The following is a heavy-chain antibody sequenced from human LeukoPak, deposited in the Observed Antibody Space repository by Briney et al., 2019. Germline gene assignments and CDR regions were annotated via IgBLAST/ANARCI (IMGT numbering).Heavy chain of an antibody. CDR2: IWYDGSTK. D-gene: IGHD3-10*01. Sequence: GGSLRLSCAASGFTFSSYVMHWVRQAPGKGLEGGAVIWYDGSTKYYADSVKGRFTISRDNSRNTLYLQMNSLRAEDTAVYFCAKDEEGVDAFDIWGQGTTVTVSS. V-gene: IGHV3-33*06. CDR3: AKDEEGVDAFDI. CDR1: GFTFSSYV. J-gene: IGHJ3*02.